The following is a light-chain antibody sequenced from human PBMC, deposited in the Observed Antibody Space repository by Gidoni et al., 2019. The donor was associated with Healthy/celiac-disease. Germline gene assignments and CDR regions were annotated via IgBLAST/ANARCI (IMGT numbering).Light chain of an antibody. CDR3: QQYNSYPWT. CDR2: KPS. J-gene: IGKJ1*01. V-gene: IGKV1-5*03. Sequence: DIQMTQSPSTLSASVGDRVTITCRASQSISSWLAWYQQKPGNAPQLLIYKPSSLESGVPSRFSGSGSGTEFTLTISSLQPDDFATYYCQQYNSYPWTFXXXTKVEIK. CDR1: QSISSW.